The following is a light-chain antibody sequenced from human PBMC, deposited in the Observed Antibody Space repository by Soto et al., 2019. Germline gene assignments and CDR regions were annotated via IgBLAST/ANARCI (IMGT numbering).Light chain of an antibody. Sequence: EIVLTQSPGTLSLSPGERATLSCRASQSISSRHLAWYQQKPGQAPRLLIYAASTRATDIPDKFSGSGSGADFTLSISRLEPKDFAVYYCQHYDTSLRTFGPGTKVEI. CDR1: QSISSRH. CDR3: QHYDTSLRT. J-gene: IGKJ1*01. V-gene: IGKV3-20*01. CDR2: AAS.